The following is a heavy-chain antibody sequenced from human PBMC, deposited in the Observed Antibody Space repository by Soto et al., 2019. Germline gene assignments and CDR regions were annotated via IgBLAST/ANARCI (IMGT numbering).Heavy chain of an antibody. J-gene: IGHJ4*02. Sequence: QLQLQESGPGLVKPSETLSLTCTVSGGSFNSGSYYWAWIRQPPGKGLEWIGSIHYTGNSYSSPSLELRVTISVDTSKIQFSLRFTSMTAADTAMYYCVRHSALPSSCWAHFEYGGQGTLVTVSS. CDR1: GGSFNSGSYY. CDR3: VRHSALPSSCWAHFEY. V-gene: IGHV4-39*01. D-gene: IGHD6-19*01. CDR2: IHYTGNS.